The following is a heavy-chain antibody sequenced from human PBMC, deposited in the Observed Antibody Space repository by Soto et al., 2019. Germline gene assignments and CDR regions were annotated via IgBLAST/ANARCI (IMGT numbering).Heavy chain of an antibody. CDR1: GYTFTNFG. D-gene: IGHD3-16*01. CDR3: ARGGTPVAY. CDR2: ISAYNGNT. V-gene: IGHV1-18*01. J-gene: IGHJ4*02. Sequence: QVQLVQSGAEVKKPGASVKVSCKASGYTFTNFGISWVRQAPGQGLEWMGWISAYNGNTNYAQNFQGRVTMATDTPTRTAYTELRCPGSDDTAVYYGARGGTPVAYWGQGALVTVDS.